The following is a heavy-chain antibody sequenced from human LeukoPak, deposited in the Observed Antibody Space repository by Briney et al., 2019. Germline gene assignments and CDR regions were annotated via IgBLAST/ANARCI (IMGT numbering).Heavy chain of an antibody. J-gene: IGHJ3*02. V-gene: IGHV1-18*01. Sequence: ASVKVSCKASGYTFTSYGISWVRQAPGQGLEWMGWISAYNGNTNYAQKLQGRVTMTTDTSTSTAYMELSRLRSDDTAVYYCARKPLGYSGYDDAFDIWGQGTMVTVSS. CDR3: ARKPLGYSGYDDAFDI. CDR1: GYTFTSYG. CDR2: ISAYNGNT. D-gene: IGHD5-12*01.